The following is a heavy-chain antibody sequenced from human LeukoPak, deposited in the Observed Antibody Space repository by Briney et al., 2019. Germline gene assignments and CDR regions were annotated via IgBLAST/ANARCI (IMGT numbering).Heavy chain of an antibody. V-gene: IGHV3-30-3*01. CDR3: ARRTVYYYYYYMDV. Sequence: GGSLRLSCAASGFTFSSYAMHWVRQAPGKGLEWVAVISYDGSNKYYADSVKGRFTISRDNSKNTLYLQMNSLRAEDTAVYYCARRTVYYYYYYMDVWGKGTTVTVSS. CDR1: GFTFSSYA. J-gene: IGHJ6*03. CDR2: ISYDGSNK. D-gene: IGHD1-1*01.